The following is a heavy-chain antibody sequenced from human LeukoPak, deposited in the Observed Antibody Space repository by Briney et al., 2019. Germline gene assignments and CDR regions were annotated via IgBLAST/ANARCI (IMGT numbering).Heavy chain of an antibody. CDR3: ARDYYDSSGFGAFDI. V-gene: IGHV1-2*02. D-gene: IGHD3-22*01. Sequence: ASVKVSCKASGYTFTAYYMHWVRQAPGQGLEWMGWINPNSGGTNYAQKFQGRVTMTRDASISTAYMELSRLRSDDTAVYYCARDYYDSSGFGAFDIWGQGTMVTVSS. CDR2: INPNSGGT. CDR1: GYTFTAYY. J-gene: IGHJ3*02.